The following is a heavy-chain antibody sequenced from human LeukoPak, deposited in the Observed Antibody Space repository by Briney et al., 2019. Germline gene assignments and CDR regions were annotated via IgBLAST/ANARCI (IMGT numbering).Heavy chain of an antibody. Sequence: PGGSLRLSCAASGFTFSSYWMHWVRQAPGKGLVWVSRINTDGSSTTYADSVKSRFTISRDNAQNTLYLQMNSLRAEDTAVYYCARFGPSGYSFDYWGQGTLVTVSS. V-gene: IGHV3-74*01. CDR3: ARFGPSGYSFDY. D-gene: IGHD3-3*01. CDR2: INTDGSST. CDR1: GFTFSSYW. J-gene: IGHJ4*02.